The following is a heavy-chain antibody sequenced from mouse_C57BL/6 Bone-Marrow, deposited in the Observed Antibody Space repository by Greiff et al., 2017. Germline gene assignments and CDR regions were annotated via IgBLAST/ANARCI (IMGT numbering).Heavy chain of an antibody. CDR1: GFTFSSYA. J-gene: IGHJ2*01. D-gene: IGHD2-2*01. CDR2: ISDGGSYT. V-gene: IGHV5-4*01. Sequence: EVQRVESGGGLVKPGGSLKLSCAASGFTFSSYAMSWVRQTPEKRLEWVATISDGGSYTYYPDNVKGRCTISRDNDKNNLYLQMSHLKSEDTAMYYCARGGYGDYWGQGTTLTVSS. CDR3: ARGGYGDY.